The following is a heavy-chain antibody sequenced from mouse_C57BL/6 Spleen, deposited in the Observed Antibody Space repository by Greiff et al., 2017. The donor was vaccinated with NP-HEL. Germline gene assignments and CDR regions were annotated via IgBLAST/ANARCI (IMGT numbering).Heavy chain of an antibody. V-gene: IGHV1-80*01. CDR1: GYAFSSYW. D-gene: IGHD2-5*01. J-gene: IGHJ3*01. Sequence: VKLVESGAELVKPGASVKISCKASGYAFSSYWMNWVKQRPGKGLEWIGQIYPGDGDTNYNGKFKGKATLTADKSSSTAYMQLSSLTSEDSAVYFCARGSNLWFAYWGQGTLVTVSA. CDR3: ARGSNLWFAY. CDR2: IYPGDGDT.